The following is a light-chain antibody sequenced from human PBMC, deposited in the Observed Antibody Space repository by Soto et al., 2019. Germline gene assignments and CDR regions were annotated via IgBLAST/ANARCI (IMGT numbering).Light chain of an antibody. J-gene: IGKJ4*01. CDR2: AAS. CDR1: QDISNW. CDR3: QHRANVVS. V-gene: IGKV1-16*01. Sequence: DIQMTQSPSSLSASVGDRVTITCRASQDISNWLAWFQQRPGEAPRSLIYAASNLQSGVPSRFSGSGSGTDFTLTISTLESEDFAVYYCQHRANVVSFGGGTKVEIK.